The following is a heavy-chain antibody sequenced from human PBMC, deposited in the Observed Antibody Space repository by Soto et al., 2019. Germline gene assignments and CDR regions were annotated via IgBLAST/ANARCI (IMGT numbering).Heavy chain of an antibody. CDR1: GGSISSYY. J-gene: IGHJ4*02. CDR3: ARRYGYYFDF. Sequence: QVQLQESGPGLVKPSETLSLTCTVSGGSISSYYWSWIRQPPGKGLEWIGYIYYSGSTNYNPSLKMRVTISVDTSKTQLSLKLSSVTAADTAVYYCARRYGYYFDFWGQGTLVSVSS. V-gene: IGHV4-59*08. D-gene: IGHD4-17*01. CDR2: IYYSGST.